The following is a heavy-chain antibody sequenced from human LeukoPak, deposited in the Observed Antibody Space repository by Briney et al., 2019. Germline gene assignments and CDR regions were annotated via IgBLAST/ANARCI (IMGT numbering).Heavy chain of an antibody. V-gene: IGHV1-69*06. D-gene: IGHD3-22*01. J-gene: IGHJ4*02. CDR2: IIPIFGTA. CDR3: ARGTYDSSGYRGYYFDY. Sequence: SVKVSCKASGGTFSSYAISWVRQAPGQGLEWMGGIIPIFGTANYAQKFQGRVTITADKSTSTAYMELSSLRSEDTAVYYCARGTYDSSGYRGYYFDYWGQGTLVTVSS. CDR1: GGTFSSYA.